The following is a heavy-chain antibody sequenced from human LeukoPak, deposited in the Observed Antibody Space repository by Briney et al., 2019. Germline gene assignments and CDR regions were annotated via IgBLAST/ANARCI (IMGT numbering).Heavy chain of an antibody. CDR3: GSLRGGYSDY. J-gene: IGHJ4*02. V-gene: IGHV5-51*01. Sequence: GESLKISCKGSGYTFTSFWIGWVRQMPGKGVEWMGIIYPGDSDTRYSPSLQGQVTISADQSISTAYLQWHSLKASDTAIYYCGSLRGGYSDYWGQGTLVTVSS. D-gene: IGHD5-24*01. CDR2: IYPGDSDT. CDR1: GYTFTSFW.